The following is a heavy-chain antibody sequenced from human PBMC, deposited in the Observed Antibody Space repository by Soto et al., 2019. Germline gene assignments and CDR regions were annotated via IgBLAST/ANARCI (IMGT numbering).Heavy chain of an antibody. CDR3: ARDRATETTGWFDP. D-gene: IGHD4-17*01. CDR2: ISSSGSTI. V-gene: IGHV3-48*03. Sequence: EVQLVESGGGLVQPGGSLRLSCAASGFTFSSYEMNWVRQAPGKGLEWVSYISSSGSTIYYADSVKGRFTISRDNAKNSLYLQMNSLRAEDTAVYYCARDRATETTGWFDPWGQGTLVTVSS. CDR1: GFTFSSYE. J-gene: IGHJ5*02.